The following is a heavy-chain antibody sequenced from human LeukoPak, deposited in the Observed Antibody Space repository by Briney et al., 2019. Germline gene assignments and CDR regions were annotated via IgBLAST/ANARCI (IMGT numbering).Heavy chain of an antibody. V-gene: IGHV3-7*01. CDR2: IKQDGSEK. D-gene: IGHD3-3*01. CDR1: GFTFSSYW. J-gene: IGHJ3*02. CDR3: ARDLATIFGVVDAFDI. Sequence: GGSLRLSCAASGFTFSSYWMSWVRQAPGKGLEWVANIKQDGSEKYYVDSVKGRFTISRDNSKNTLYLQMNSLRAEDTAVYYCARDLATIFGVVDAFDIWGQGTMVTVSS.